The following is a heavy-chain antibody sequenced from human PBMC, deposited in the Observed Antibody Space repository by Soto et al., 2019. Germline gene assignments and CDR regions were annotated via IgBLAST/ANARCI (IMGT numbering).Heavy chain of an antibody. CDR1: GGSFSGYY. CDR2: INHSGST. V-gene: IGHV4-34*01. Sequence: SETLSLTCAVYGGSFSGYYWSWIRQPPGKGLEWIGEINHSGSTNYNPSLKSRVTISVDTSKNQFSLKLSSVTAADTAVYYCARYYDILTGYYTLEYYFDYWGQGTLVTVPS. CDR3: ARYYDILTGYYTLEYYFDY. J-gene: IGHJ4*02. D-gene: IGHD3-9*01.